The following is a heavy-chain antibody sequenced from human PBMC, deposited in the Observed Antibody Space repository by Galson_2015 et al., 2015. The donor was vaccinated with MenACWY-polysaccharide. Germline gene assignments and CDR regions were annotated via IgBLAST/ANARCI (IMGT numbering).Heavy chain of an antibody. D-gene: IGHD3-22*01. CDR1: GGAFSSYA. J-gene: IGHJ4*02. Sequence: SVKVSCKASGGAFSSYAISWVRQAPGPGLEWMGRIIPIVGTNYAQKFQGRVTITADQSKSTAYMDLSSLRSDDTAVYFCARVSCSGNNCYFAHWGQGTLVTVSP. CDR2: IIPIVGT. V-gene: IGHV1-69*04. CDR3: ARVSCSGNNCYFAH.